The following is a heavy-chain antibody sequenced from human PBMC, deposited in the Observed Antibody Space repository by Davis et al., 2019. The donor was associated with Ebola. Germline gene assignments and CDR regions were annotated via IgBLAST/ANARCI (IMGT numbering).Heavy chain of an antibody. CDR2: GYIYQNGHT. D-gene: IGHD3-16*01. CDR1: GASVSSGSYY. Sequence: PSETLSLTCTVSGASVSSGSYYWTWIRQPPGKGLEWIGYGYIYQNGHTNYNPSLKSRVTISIDTSKNQFSLNLKSVTAADTAVYYCAKAGGFPGLDCWGLGTLVTVSS. V-gene: IGHV4-61*01. J-gene: IGHJ4*02. CDR3: AKAGGFPGLDC.